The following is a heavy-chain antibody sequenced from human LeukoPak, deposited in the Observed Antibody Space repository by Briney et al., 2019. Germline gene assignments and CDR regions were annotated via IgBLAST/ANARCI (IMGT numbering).Heavy chain of an antibody. D-gene: IGHD1-26*01. CDR2: INRDGSST. V-gene: IGHV3-74*01. J-gene: IGHJ4*02. CDR3: ARDLWGAGDC. CDR1: GFTVSSNY. Sequence: GGSLRLSCAASGFTVSSNYMSWVRQAPGKGLVWVSRINRDGSSTIYADSVKGRLTISRDNAKNTLYLQMNSLTAEDTAVYYCARDLWGAGDCWGQGTLVTVSS.